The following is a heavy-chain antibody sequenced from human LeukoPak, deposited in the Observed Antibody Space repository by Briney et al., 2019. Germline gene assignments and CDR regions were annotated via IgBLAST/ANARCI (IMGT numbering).Heavy chain of an antibody. CDR3: ASPRGCSSTSCP. V-gene: IGHV3-48*03. CDR1: GFTFSSYE. CDR2: ISSSGSTI. D-gene: IGHD2-2*01. Sequence: GGSLRLSCAASGFTFSSYEMNWVRQAPGKGLEWVSYISSSGSTIYYAVSVKGRFTISRDNAKNPLYLQMNSLRAEDTAVYYCASPRGCSSTSCPWGQGTLVTVSS. J-gene: IGHJ5*02.